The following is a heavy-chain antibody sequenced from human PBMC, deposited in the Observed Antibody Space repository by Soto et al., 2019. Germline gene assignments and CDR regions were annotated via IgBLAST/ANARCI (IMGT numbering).Heavy chain of an antibody. J-gene: IGHJ4*02. D-gene: IGHD6-19*01. V-gene: IGHV3-30*03. CDR2: ISNDGSKK. Sequence: QVQVVESGGGVVQPGRSLRLSCAASGLVFSNYGIHWVRQAPGKGLEWVAFISNDGSKKYYGDSVKGRFTISRDNSENTVYLQMTSLRPDDTAVFYCARDVAMPSGLGLGYWGQGTLVTVSS. CDR1: GLVFSNYG. CDR3: ARDVAMPSGLGLGY.